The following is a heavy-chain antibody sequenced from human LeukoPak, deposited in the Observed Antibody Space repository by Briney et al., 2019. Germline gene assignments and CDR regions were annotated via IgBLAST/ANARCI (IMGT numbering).Heavy chain of an antibody. CDR2: INPSGGST. D-gene: IGHD1-26*01. CDR3: AREPRYSGSYRMFDP. V-gene: IGHV1-46*01. Sequence: GASVKVSCKASGYTFTSYYMHWVRQAPGQGLERMGIINPSGGSTSYAQKFQGRVTMTRDTSTSTVYMELGSLRSEDTAVYYCAREPRYSGSYRMFDPWGQGTLVTVSS. J-gene: IGHJ5*02. CDR1: GYTFTSYY.